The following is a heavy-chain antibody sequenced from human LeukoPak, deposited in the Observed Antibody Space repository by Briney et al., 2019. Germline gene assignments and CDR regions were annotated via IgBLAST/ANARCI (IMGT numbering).Heavy chain of an antibody. D-gene: IGHD2-2*01. J-gene: IGHJ6*02. CDR3: ARVGSTSPYYYYGMDV. CDR2: IYYSGST. CDR1: GGSISSYY. Sequence: SETLSLTCTVSGGSISSYYWSWIRQPPGKGLEWIGYIYYSGSTNYNPPLKSRVTISVDTSKNQFSLKLSSVTAADTAVYYCARVGSTSPYYYYGMDVWGQGTTVTVSS. V-gene: IGHV4-59*01.